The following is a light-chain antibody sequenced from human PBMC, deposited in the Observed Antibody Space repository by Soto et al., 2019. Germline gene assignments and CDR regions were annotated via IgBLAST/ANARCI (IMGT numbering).Light chain of an antibody. J-gene: IGLJ2*01. CDR1: SSDVGGYKF. V-gene: IGLV2-14*01. CDR3: SSYTRSISLL. CDR2: EVS. Sequence: QSALTQPASVSRSPGQSITISCTRTSSDVGGYKFVSWYQQHPGKAPKLVIYEVSNRPSGVSNRFSGSKSGNTASLTISGLQAEDEADYYCSSYTRSISLLFGGGTKLTVL.